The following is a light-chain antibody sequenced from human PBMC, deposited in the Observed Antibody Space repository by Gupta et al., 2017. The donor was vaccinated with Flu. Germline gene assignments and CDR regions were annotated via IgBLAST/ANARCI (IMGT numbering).Light chain of an antibody. V-gene: IGKV1-39*01. Sequence: SQLTQSPSSLSASVGDRVTITCRASQNINIYLDWYQQRPGKAPRLLIYAASEGKSGVPSRFSGSGSGTEFTLTINSRQPEDVATYYGQHEYSTPWTFGQGTKVEIK. CDR3: QHEYSTPWT. J-gene: IGKJ1*01. CDR1: QNINIY. CDR2: AAS.